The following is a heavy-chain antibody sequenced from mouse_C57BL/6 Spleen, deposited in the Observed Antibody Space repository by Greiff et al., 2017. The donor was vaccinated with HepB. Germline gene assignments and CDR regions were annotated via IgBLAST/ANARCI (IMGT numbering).Heavy chain of an antibody. CDR3: ASLIYYYCSSSDY. Sequence: VMLVESGPGLVQPSQSLSITCTVSGFSLTSYGVHWVRQSPGKGLEWLGVIWSGGSTDYNAAFISRLSISKDNSKSQVFFKMNSLQADDTAIYYCASLIYYYCSSSDYWGQGTTLTVSS. J-gene: IGHJ2*01. CDR2: IWSGGST. V-gene: IGHV2-2*01. CDR1: GFSLTSYG. D-gene: IGHD1-1*01.